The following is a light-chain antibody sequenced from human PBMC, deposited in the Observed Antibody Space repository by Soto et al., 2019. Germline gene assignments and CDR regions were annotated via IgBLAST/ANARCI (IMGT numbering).Light chain of an antibody. Sequence: TQMTQSPARLSASVGHRITITCRASQSISNRLAWHPQRPGKGPQLLIYDGSSLKGGVPSRISGAGSGTEFTLTISSLQPEEFSTDDCQHYYSYCTFGQGTKL. CDR2: DGS. J-gene: IGKJ2*01. CDR1: QSISNR. CDR3: QHYYSYCT. V-gene: IGKV1-5*01.